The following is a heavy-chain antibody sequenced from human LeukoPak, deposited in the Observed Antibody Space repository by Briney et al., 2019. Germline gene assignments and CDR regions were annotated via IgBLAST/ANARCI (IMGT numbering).Heavy chain of an antibody. D-gene: IGHD3-22*01. V-gene: IGHV4-34*01. CDR2: INHSGST. CDR3: ARLRGAQWFRYYGMDV. Sequence: SETLSLTCAVYGGSFSGYYWSWISQPPGKGLEWIGEINHSGSTNYNPSLKSRVTISVDTSKNQFSLKLSSVTAADTAVYYCARLRGAQWFRYYGMDVWGQGTTVTVSS. J-gene: IGHJ6*02. CDR1: GGSFSGYY.